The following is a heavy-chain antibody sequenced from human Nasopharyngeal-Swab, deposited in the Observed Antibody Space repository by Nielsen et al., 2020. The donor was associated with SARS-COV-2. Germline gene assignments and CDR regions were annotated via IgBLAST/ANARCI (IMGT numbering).Heavy chain of an antibody. Sequence: SETLSLTCAVFGGSLRSGDYYWSWIRQPAGEGLEWIGRNYTNGGTNYNPSLTSRVTISVDMSKNQFSLKLTSATAADTAGYYCVRDWSSPSKTAFDYWGQGILVTVSS. V-gene: IGHV4-61*02. J-gene: IGHJ4*02. D-gene: IGHD6-6*01. CDR3: VRDWSSPSKTAFDY. CDR2: NYTNGGT. CDR1: GGSLRSGDYY.